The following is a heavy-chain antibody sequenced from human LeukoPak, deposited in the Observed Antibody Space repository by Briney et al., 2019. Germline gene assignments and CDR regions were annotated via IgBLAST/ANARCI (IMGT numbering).Heavy chain of an antibody. J-gene: IGHJ3*02. CDR1: GFTFSSYA. D-gene: IGHD1-1*01. CDR2: ISGSGGST. CDR3: AKARRTYDAFDI. Sequence: GGSLRLTCAASGFTFSSYAMSWVRQAPGKGLEWVSGISGSGGSTYYADSVKGRFTISRDNSKNTLYLQMNSLRAEDTAVYYCAKARRTYDAFDIWGQGTMVTVSS. V-gene: IGHV3-23*01.